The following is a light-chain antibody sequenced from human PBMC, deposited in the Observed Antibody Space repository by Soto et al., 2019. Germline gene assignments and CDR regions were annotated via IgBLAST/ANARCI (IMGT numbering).Light chain of an antibody. Sequence: QSVLTQPASVSGSPGLSITISCTGTSSDVGAYNYVSWFQQHPGKAPKLMISEVSNRPSGVSNRFSGSKSGNTASLTISGHQGEAEGDYCCSAYTTSGSWLFGGGSKVSDL. CDR3: SAYTTSGSWL. CDR2: EVS. J-gene: IGLJ3*02. V-gene: IGLV2-14*01. CDR1: SSDVGAYNY.